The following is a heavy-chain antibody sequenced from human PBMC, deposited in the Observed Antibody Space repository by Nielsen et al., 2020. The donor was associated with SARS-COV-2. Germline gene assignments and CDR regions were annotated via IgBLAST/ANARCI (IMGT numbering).Heavy chain of an antibody. CDR2: ISYDGSNK. D-gene: IGHD1-1*01. Sequence: GGSLRLSCAASGFTFSSYAMHWVRQAPGKGLEWVAVISYDGSNKYYADSVKGRLTISRDNSKNTLYLQMNSLRAEDTAVYYCASSTRGRLTYYYGMDVWGQGTTVTVSS. V-gene: IGHV3-30*04. CDR3: ASSTRGRLTYYYGMDV. J-gene: IGHJ6*02. CDR1: GFTFSSYA.